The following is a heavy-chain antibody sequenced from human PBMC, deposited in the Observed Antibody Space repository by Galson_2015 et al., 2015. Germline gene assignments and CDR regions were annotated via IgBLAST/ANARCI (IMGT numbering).Heavy chain of an antibody. J-gene: IGHJ3*02. CDR1: GYTFTSYG. V-gene: IGHV1-18*04. CDR2: ISAYNGNT. Sequence: SVKVSCKASGYTFTSYGISWVRQAPGQGLEWMGWISAYNGNTNYAQKLQGRVTMTTDTSTSTAYMELRSLRSDDTAVYYCARVKPRVTMTYPHDAFDIWGQGTMVTVSS. CDR3: ARVKPRVTMTYPHDAFDI. D-gene: IGHD3-22*01.